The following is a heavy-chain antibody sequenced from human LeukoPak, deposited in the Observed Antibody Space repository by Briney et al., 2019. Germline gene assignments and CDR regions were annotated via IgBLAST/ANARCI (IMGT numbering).Heavy chain of an antibody. J-gene: IGHJ3*02. V-gene: IGHV3-11*06. CDR3: AKDAYGSGKGDAFDI. D-gene: IGHD3-10*01. CDR2: ISSSSSYI. Sequence: SGGSLRLSCAASGFTFSDYYMSWIRQAPGKGLEWVSSISSSSSYIYYADSVKGRFTISRDNAKNSLYLQMNSLRAEDTAVYYCAKDAYGSGKGDAFDIWGQGTMVTVSS. CDR1: GFTFSDYY.